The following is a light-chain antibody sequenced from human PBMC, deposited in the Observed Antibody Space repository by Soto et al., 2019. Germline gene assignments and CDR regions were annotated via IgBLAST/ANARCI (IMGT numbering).Light chain of an antibody. J-gene: IGKJ5*01. CDR3: QQSYSTPPIT. Sequence: DIQMTQSPSSLSSSVGDIVTITCRSSQSISNYLNWYQQKPGKAPKLLISAASSLQSGVPSRFSGSGSGTDFTLTISSLQPEDFATYYCQQSYSTPPITFGQGTRLEI. V-gene: IGKV1-39*01. CDR1: QSISNY. CDR2: AAS.